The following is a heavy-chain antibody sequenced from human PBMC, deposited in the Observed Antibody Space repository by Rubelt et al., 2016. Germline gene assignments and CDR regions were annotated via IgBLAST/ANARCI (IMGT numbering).Heavy chain of an antibody. D-gene: IGHD2-8*01. CDR2: TTGSGVDT. CDR3: ATKSNGFDY. J-gene: IGHJ4*02. V-gene: IGHV3-23*01. CDR1: RFTFSTYA. Sequence: EVQLLESGGDLVQPGGSLRLSCAASRFTFSTYAMGWVRQAPGKGLEWVSSTTGSGVDTYYADSVKGRFTISRDNSKNTLYLKMNRLIAEDTAGYYCATKSNGFDYWGQGTLVTVSS.